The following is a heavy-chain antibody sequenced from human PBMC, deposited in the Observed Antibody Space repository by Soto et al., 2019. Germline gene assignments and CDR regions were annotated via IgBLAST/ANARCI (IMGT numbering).Heavy chain of an antibody. V-gene: IGHV4-4*07. CDR3: ARALSSAAGLYFDV. D-gene: IGHD6-13*01. CDR2: FQTTYGT. CDR1: CLSICRFY. Sequence: WGTLSLLCSFVCLSICRFYRGWVRQASGNGMEWIRRFQTTYGTKYNPPLKSRVTLLIDPSNNQFSLKLSSLTAADTAGYYCARALSSAAGLYFDVWGQGTLVTVSS. J-gene: IGHJ4*02.